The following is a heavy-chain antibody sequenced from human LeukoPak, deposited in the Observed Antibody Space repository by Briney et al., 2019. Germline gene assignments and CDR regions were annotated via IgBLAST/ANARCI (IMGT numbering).Heavy chain of an antibody. CDR2: IYYSGST. CDR1: GGSISSYY. Sequence: TSETLSLTCTVSGGSISSYYWSWIRQPPGKGLEWIGYIYYSGSTNYNPSLKSRVTISVDTSKNQFSLKLSSVTAADTAVYYCARDPSEMYFDLWGRGTLVTVSS. V-gene: IGHV4-59*12. D-gene: IGHD5-24*01. CDR3: ARDPSEMYFDL. J-gene: IGHJ2*01.